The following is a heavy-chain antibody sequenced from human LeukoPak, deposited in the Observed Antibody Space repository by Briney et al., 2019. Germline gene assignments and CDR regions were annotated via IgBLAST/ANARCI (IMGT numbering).Heavy chain of an antibody. J-gene: IGHJ4*02. V-gene: IGHV4-59*01. CDR3: TRAPRLWFGELPAYFDY. D-gene: IGHD3-10*01. CDR1: GGSISSYY. Sequence: SETLSLTCTVSGGSISSYYWSWIRQPPGKGLEWIGYIYYNGSTNYNPSLKSRVTISVDTSKNQFSLKLSSVTAADTAVYYCTRAPRLWFGELPAYFDYWGQGTLVTVSS. CDR2: IYYNGST.